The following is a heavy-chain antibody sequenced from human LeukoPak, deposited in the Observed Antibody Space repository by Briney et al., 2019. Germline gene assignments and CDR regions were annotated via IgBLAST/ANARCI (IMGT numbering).Heavy chain of an antibody. D-gene: IGHD6-6*01. Sequence: ASVKVPCKASGYTFTTKYMHWVRQAPGQGVEWMGWMNPNSSDTKYAQKFQGRVTMTRDTSITTAYMELSRLRSDDTAVYYCATDQYTSSSGRFDPWGQGSLVTVSS. V-gene: IGHV1-2*02. CDR2: MNPNSSDT. CDR3: ATDQYTSSSGRFDP. J-gene: IGHJ5*02. CDR1: GYTFTTKY.